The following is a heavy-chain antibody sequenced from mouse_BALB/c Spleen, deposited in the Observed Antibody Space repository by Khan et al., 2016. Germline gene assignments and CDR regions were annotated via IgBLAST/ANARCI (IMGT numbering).Heavy chain of an antibody. CDR1: GFDFSRYW. D-gene: IGHD1-2*01. V-gene: IGHV4-1*02. CDR2: INPDSSTI. Sequence: EVKLLESGGGLVQPGGSLKLSCAASGFDFSRYWMSWVRQGPGKGLEWIGEINPDSSTINYTPSPKAKFISSRDNANTPPDLQMTKVRSEDTAPFSCASLDCYGLGAYWGQGTLVTVSA. J-gene: IGHJ3*01. CDR3: ASLDCYGLGAY.